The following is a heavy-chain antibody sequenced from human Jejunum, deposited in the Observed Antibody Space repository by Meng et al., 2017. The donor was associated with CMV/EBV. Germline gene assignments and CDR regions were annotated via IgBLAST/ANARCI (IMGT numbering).Heavy chain of an antibody. V-gene: IGHV4-34*01. CDR2: ISHGGIT. J-gene: IGHJ4*02. Sequence: QGQLQQWGAGLLNSSETLFLPCAVYGGSLSPYYWTWIRQIPGKGLEWIGEISHGGITNYNPSLKSRVTLLIDTSKNQFSLKLSSVTAADTAVYYCGMERVNWGQGILVTVSS. CDR1: GGSLSPYY. D-gene: IGHD1-1*01. CDR3: GMERVN.